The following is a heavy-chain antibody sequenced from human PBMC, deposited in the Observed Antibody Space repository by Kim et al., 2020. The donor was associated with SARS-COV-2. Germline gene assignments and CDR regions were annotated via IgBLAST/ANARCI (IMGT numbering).Heavy chain of an antibody. CDR3: AREADNSNYFDY. V-gene: IGHV4-59*01. D-gene: IGHD3-22*01. J-gene: IGHJ4*02. Sequence: YNPSLQSRVTISVDTSKNQFSLKLNSVTAADTAVYYCAREADNSNYFDYWGQGTLVTVSS.